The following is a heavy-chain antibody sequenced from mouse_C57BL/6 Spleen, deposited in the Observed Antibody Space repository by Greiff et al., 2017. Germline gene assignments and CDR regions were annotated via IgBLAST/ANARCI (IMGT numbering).Heavy chain of an antibody. J-gene: IGHJ4*01. D-gene: IGHD2-1*01. CDR1: GYTFTNYW. V-gene: IGHV1-63*01. CDR3: ARGMVTTHYYAMDY. CDR2: IYPGGGYT. Sequence: QVQLQQSGAELVRPGTSVKMSCKASGYTFTNYWIGWAKQRPGHGLEWIGDIYPGGGYTNYNEKFKGKATLTADKSSSTAYMQFSSLTSEDSAIYYCARGMVTTHYYAMDYWGQGTSVTVSS.